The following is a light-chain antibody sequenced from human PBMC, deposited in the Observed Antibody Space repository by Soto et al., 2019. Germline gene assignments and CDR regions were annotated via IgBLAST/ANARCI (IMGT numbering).Light chain of an antibody. CDR1: QSVSSTY. Sequence: PGERATLSCRASQSVSSTYLAWYQQQPGQAPRPLISAASSRATGTPDRFSGSGSGTDFTLTISRLEPEDFAVYYCQQYGSSRWTFGQGTKVEIK. CDR3: QQYGSSRWT. J-gene: IGKJ1*01. V-gene: IGKV3-20*01. CDR2: AAS.